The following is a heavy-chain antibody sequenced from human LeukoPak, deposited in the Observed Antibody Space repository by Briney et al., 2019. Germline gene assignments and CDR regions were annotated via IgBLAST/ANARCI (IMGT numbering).Heavy chain of an antibody. D-gene: IGHD2-2*01. CDR3: AKGKYCSSTSCPTDY. Sequence: GSGVSTYYAASVKGRFTISRDNSKNTLYLQMNSLRAEDTAVYYCAKGKYCSSTSCPTDYWGQGTLVSVSS. CDR2: GSGVST. J-gene: IGHJ4*02. V-gene: IGHV3-23*01.